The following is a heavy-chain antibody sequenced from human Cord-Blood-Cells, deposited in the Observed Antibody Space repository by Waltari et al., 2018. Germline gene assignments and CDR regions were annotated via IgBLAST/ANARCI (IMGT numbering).Heavy chain of an antibody. CDR2: IYGGGST. J-gene: IGHJ4*02. D-gene: IGHD5-12*01. CDR3: ASSGYDFFFDY. Sequence: EVQLVETGGGLIQPGGSLRLSCAASGFTVSSNYMSWVRQAPGKGLEWVSVIYGGGSTYYADSVKGRFTISRDNSKNTLYLQMNSLRAEDTAVYYCASSGYDFFFDYWGQGTLVTVSS. CDR1: GFTVSSNY. V-gene: IGHV3-53*02.